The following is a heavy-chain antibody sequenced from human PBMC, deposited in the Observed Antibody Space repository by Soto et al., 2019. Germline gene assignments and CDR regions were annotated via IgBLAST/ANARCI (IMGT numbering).Heavy chain of an antibody. V-gene: IGHV4-39*01. CDR3: ASKGYRI. CDR2: IYHTGET. CDR1: GGYISGSDYY. J-gene: IGHJ1*01. D-gene: IGHD3-16*02. Sequence: SETLSLTCSVSGGYISGSDYYWGWIRQPPGKGLEWIGSIYHTGETYYKSSLKSRISISVDTSKNQFYLQLRSLTAADTAVYYCASKGYRIWGQGTQVTVSS.